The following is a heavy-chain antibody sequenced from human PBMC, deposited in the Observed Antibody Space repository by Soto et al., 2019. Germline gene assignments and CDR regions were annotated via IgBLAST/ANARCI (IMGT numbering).Heavy chain of an antibody. J-gene: IGHJ6*02. CDR3: ETTWASYDFWEV. CDR1: GYSVSSGHY. D-gene: IGHD3-3*01. CDR2: FHHSGSTYDDGST. V-gene: IGHV4-38-2*02. Sequence: PSETLSLTCTVSGYSVSSGHYWGWIRQSPGKGLEWIGSFHHSGSTYDDGSTYYNPSLESRVTISVDTSKKEFSLKLRSVSAADTAVYYCETTWASYDFWEVWDQGTTVTVS.